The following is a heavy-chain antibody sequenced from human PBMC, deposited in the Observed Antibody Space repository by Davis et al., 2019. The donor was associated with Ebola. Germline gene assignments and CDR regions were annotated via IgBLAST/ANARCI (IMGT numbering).Heavy chain of an antibody. CDR2: ISDSGDNT. CDR1: GFTFSTYA. CDR3: AKEEGGYYFDY. D-gene: IGHD3-16*01. Sequence: GESLKISCAASGFTFSTYAMSWVRQAPGKGLEWVSGISDSGDNTYYADSVKGRFTISRDNSKNTLYLQMNSLRAEDTAVYYCAKEEGGYYFDYWGQGTLVTVSS. J-gene: IGHJ4*02. V-gene: IGHV3-23*01.